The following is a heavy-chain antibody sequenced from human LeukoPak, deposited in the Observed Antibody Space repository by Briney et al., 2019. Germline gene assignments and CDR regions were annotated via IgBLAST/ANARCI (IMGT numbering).Heavy chain of an antibody. J-gene: IGHJ3*02. D-gene: IGHD3-16*02. CDR2: ISYDGSNK. V-gene: IGHV3-30-3*01. CDR3: ARSLTSRLDAFDI. CDR1: GFTFSSYA. Sequence: GRSLRLSCAASGFTFSSYAMHWVRQAPGKGLEWVAVISYDGSNKYYADSVKGRFTTSRDNSKNTLYLQMNSLRAEDTAVYYCARSLTSRLDAFDIWGQGTMVTVSS.